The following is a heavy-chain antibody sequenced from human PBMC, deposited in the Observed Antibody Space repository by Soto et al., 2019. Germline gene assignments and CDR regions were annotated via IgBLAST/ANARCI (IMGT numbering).Heavy chain of an antibody. CDR3: ARYTYTSRYSYFGMDV. V-gene: IGHV3-49*03. Sequence: GGSLRLSCTTSGFTFGDYAMSWFRQAPGKGLEWVGVVRSRAYGGTTDYAASVRGSFTISRDDSKSIAYLQMNTLRTEDTAVYYCARYTYTSRYSYFGMDVWGQGTTVTVSS. CDR2: VRSRAYGGTT. J-gene: IGHJ6*02. CDR1: GFTFGDYA. D-gene: IGHD6-13*01.